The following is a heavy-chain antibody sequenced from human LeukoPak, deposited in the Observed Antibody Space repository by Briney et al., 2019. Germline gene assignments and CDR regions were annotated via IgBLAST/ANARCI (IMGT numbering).Heavy chain of an antibody. D-gene: IGHD4/OR15-4a*01. CDR2: IFDSGDT. Sequence: SETLSLTCTVSGGSISSYYWSWIRQTPGKGLEWIGNIFDSGDTSYNPSLQSRVTISVDTSKKQFSLKLRSVTAADTAVYYCTRRLSNGATLNYFDYWGQGTLVTVSS. CDR1: GGSISSYY. V-gene: IGHV4-59*08. J-gene: IGHJ4*02. CDR3: TRRLSNGATLNYFDY.